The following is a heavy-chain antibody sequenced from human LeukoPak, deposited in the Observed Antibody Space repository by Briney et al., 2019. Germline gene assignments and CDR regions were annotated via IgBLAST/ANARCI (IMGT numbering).Heavy chain of an antibody. Sequence: PSETLSLTCSVSGGSISSYYWSWIRQPPGKGLEWLGYIFYSGSTNYNPSLKSRVTLSLDTSKNQFSLKLSSVTTADTAVYYCARAGRVTGYSSVEGDWFDYWGQGTLVTVSS. CDR3: ARAGRVTGYSSVEGDWFDY. V-gene: IGHV4-59*01. CDR1: GGSISSYY. D-gene: IGHD6-19*01. CDR2: IFYSGST. J-gene: IGHJ4*02.